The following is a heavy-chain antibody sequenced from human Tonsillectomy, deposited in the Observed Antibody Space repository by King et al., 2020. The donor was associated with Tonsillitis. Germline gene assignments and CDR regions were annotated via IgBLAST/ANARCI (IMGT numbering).Heavy chain of an antibody. CDR2: IYYSGST. Sequence: VQLQESGPGLVKPSETLSLTCTVSGGSISSYYWSWIRQPPGKGLEWIGYIYYSGSTNYNPSLKSRVTISVDTSKNQFSLKLSSVTAAATAVYYCARGSFSSSGNWFDPWGQGTLVTVSS. J-gene: IGHJ5*02. CDR3: ARGSFSSSGNWFDP. CDR1: GGSISSYY. D-gene: IGHD6-13*01. V-gene: IGHV4-59*01.